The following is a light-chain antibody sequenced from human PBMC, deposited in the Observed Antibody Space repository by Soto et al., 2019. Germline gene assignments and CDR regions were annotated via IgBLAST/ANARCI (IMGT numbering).Light chain of an antibody. CDR1: QSVSNN. Sequence: EIVMTQSPATLSVSPGERATLSCRASQSVSNNLAWYQQKPGQAPRLLIYGASTRATGIPARFSGSGSGTDFPLPIGSLQSEDFAVYYCQQYNNLPRTFGHGTKVEIK. V-gene: IGKV3-15*01. CDR3: QQYNNLPRT. CDR2: GAS. J-gene: IGKJ1*01.